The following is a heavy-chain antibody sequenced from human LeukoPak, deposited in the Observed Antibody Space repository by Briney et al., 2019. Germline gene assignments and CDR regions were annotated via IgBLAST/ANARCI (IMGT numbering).Heavy chain of an antibody. CDR1: GFTFSDYY. CDR2: ISSSGTTI. V-gene: IGHV3-11*04. D-gene: IGHD6-13*01. Sequence: GGSLRLSCAASGFTFSDYYINWIRQAPGKGLECVSYISSSGTTIYHADSVKGRFTISRDNAKNSLYLQMNSLRAEDTAVYYCARGINYSPRIFDYWGQGTLVTVSS. CDR3: ARGINYSPRIFDY. J-gene: IGHJ4*02.